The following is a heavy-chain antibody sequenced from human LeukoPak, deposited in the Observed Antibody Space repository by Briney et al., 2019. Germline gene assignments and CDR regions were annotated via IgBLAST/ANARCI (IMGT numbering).Heavy chain of an antibody. Sequence: SETLSLTCAVQGGSFSGYYWSWIRRPPGKGLEWIGEIDHRGSTNYNPSLKSRVTISVDTSKNQFSLKLSSVTAADTAVYYCARGCIAAAGIQAPTCSNDEGGDYWGQGTLVTVSS. V-gene: IGHV4-34*01. J-gene: IGHJ4*02. D-gene: IGHD6-13*01. CDR3: ARGCIAAAGIQAPTCSNDEGGDY. CDR2: IDHRGST. CDR1: GGSFSGYY.